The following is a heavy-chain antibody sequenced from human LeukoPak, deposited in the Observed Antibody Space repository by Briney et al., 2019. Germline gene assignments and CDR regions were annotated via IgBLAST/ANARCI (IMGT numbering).Heavy chain of an antibody. CDR1: GFTVSSNY. CDR3: ARGEVRYDY. CDR2: IYSGGGT. J-gene: IGHJ4*02. V-gene: IGHV3-53*01. Sequence: PGGSLRLSCAASGFTVSSNYMTWVRQAPGKGLEWVSVIYSGGGTYYADSVEGRFTISRDNFKNSLYLQMNSLRAEDTAVYYCARGEVRYDYWGQGTLVTVSS. D-gene: IGHD1-26*01.